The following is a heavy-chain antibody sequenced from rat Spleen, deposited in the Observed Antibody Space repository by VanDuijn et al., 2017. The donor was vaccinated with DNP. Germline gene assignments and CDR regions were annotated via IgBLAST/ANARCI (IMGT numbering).Heavy chain of an antibody. V-gene: IGHV2-6*01. J-gene: IGHJ2*01. CDR3: ARSDYSDDGFYYGYFDY. Sequence: QVQLKESGPGLVQASRTLSLSCTVSGFSVTRYAVAWVRQPPGKGLEWIAAVSGGGIKDYNSALRSRLSISRDTSKSQVFLRMNSLQTEDTAMYFCARSDYSDDGFYYGYFDYWGQGVMVTVSS. D-gene: IGHD1-12*02. CDR1: GFSVTRYA. CDR2: VSGGGIK.